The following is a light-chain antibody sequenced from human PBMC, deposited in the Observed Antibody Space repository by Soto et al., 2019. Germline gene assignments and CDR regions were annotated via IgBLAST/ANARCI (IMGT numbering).Light chain of an antibody. Sequence: EIVLTPSPATLSLSPGERATLSCRASQSVSIYLAWYQQKPGQAPRLLIFDASNRATGIPARFSGSGSGTDFTLTISSLEPEDFAVYYCQQRNNWPPEITCGQGTRREIK. CDR3: QQRNNWPPEIT. CDR2: DAS. CDR1: QSVSIY. V-gene: IGKV3-11*01. J-gene: IGKJ5*01.